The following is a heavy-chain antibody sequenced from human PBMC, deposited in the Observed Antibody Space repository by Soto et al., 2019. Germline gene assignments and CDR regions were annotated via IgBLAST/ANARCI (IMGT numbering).Heavy chain of an antibody. CDR1: GGSIRSSGYY. CDR3: ARHATYCSSNSCYDFDF. J-gene: IGHJ4*02. Sequence: QLQLQESGPGLLKPSETLSLTCTVSGGSIRSSGYYWGWIRRPPGMGLEWIGSIFHSGSTFYTPSLNGRVTISVDTSKNQFSLKMTSVTAADTAVYYCARHATYCSSNSCYDFDFWGQGSLVTVSS. CDR2: IFHSGST. D-gene: IGHD2-2*01. V-gene: IGHV4-39*01.